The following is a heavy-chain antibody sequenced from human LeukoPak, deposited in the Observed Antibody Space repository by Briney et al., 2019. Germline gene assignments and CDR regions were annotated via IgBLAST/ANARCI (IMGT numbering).Heavy chain of an antibody. CDR1: GYTFTGYH. D-gene: IGHD1-26*01. CDR3: ARPAIVGATGFDY. Sequence: ASVKVSCXASGYTFTGYHIHWVRQAPGQGLEWMGRINPYSGDTNYAQKLQGRVTMTTDTSTSTAYMELRSLRSDDTAVYYCARPAIVGATGFDYWGQGTLVTVSS. V-gene: IGHV1-18*04. J-gene: IGHJ4*02. CDR2: INPYSGDT.